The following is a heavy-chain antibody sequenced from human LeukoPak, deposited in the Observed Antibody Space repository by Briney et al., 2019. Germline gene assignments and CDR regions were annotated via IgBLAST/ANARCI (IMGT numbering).Heavy chain of an antibody. V-gene: IGHV3-74*01. Sequence: TGGSLRLSCAASGFTFSNYWMHWVRQAPGKGLVWVSRINSDGSSTSYADSVKGRFTISRDNAKNTLYLQLNSLRAEDTAVYYCARASAKWLSDYWGQGTLVTVSS. J-gene: IGHJ4*02. CDR2: INSDGSST. CDR3: ARASAKWLSDY. D-gene: IGHD3-22*01. CDR1: GFTFSNYW.